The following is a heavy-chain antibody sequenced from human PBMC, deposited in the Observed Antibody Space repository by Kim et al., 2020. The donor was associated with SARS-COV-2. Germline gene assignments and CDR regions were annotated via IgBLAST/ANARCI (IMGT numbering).Heavy chain of an antibody. CDR2: IYSGGSST. Sequence: GGSLRPSCAASGFTFSTYAMSWVRQAPGMGLEWVSTIYSGGSSTFYADSVKGRFTISRDNSKNTLYLQINSLRAEDTAVYYCATTTSGWIFDYWGQGTM. CDR3: ATTTSGWIFDY. D-gene: IGHD6-19*01. V-gene: IGHV3-23*03. J-gene: IGHJ4*02. CDR1: GFTFSTYA.